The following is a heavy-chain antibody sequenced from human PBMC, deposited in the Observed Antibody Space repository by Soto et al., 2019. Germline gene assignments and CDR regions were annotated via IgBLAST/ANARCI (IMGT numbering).Heavy chain of an antibody. CDR3: AKDLIAAAGYFDY. Sequence: LSLTCAASGFTFSSYAMSWVRQAPGKGLEWVSAISGSGGSTYYADSVKGRFTISRDNSKNTLYLQMNSLRAEDTAVYYCAKDLIAAAGYFDYWGQGTLVTVSS. CDR2: ISGSGGST. J-gene: IGHJ4*02. V-gene: IGHV3-23*01. CDR1: GFTFSSYA. D-gene: IGHD6-13*01.